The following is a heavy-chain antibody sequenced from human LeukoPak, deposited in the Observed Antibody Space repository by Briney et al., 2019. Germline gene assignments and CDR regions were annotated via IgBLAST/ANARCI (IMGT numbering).Heavy chain of an antibody. CDR3: ARLGRIVVVPAAPYSSSWYGDAFGI. J-gene: IGHJ3*02. V-gene: IGHV4-34*01. CDR2: INHSGST. Sequence: SETLSLTCAVYGGSFSGYYWSWIRQPPGKGLEWIGEINHSGSTNYNPSLKSRVTISVDTSKNQFSLKLSSVTAADTAVYYCARLGRIVVVPAAPYSSSWYGDAFGIWGQGTMVTVSS. D-gene: IGHD2-2*01. CDR1: GGSFSGYY.